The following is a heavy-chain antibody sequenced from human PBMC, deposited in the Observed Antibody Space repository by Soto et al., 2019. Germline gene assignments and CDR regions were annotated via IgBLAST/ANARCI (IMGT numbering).Heavy chain of an antibody. CDR1: GYTFTSYG. Sequence: ASVKVSCKASGYTFTSYGISWVRQAPGQGLEWMGWISAYNGNTNYSQKLQGRVTMTTDTSTSTAYMELRSLRSDDTAVYYCATYGSGSYPYYYYGMDVWGQGTTVTVSS. J-gene: IGHJ6*02. D-gene: IGHD3-10*01. CDR3: ATYGSGSYPYYYYGMDV. CDR2: ISAYNGNT. V-gene: IGHV1-18*01.